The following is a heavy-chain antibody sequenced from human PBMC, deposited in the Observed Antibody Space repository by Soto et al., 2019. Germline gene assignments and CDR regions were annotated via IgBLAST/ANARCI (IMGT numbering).Heavy chain of an antibody. D-gene: IGHD3-22*01. J-gene: IGHJ2*01. CDR2: ISGSGGST. V-gene: IGHV3-23*01. CDR3: AKDMGYYYDSSGYSYWYFDL. CDR1: GFTFSSYA. Sequence: EVQLLESGGDLVQPGGSLRLSCAASGFTFSSYAMSWVRQAPGKGLEWVSAISGSGGSTYYADSVKGRFTISRDNSKNTLYLQMNSLRDEDTAVYYCAKDMGYYYDSSGYSYWYFDLWGRGTLVTVSS.